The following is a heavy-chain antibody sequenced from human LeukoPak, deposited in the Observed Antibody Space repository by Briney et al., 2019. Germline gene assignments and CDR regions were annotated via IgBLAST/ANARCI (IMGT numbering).Heavy chain of an antibody. CDR3: ARGGWSLDY. Sequence: SETLSLTCTVSGGSISSSSYYWGWIRQPPGKGLEWIGSIYYSGSTYYNPSLKSRVTISIDTSKNQFSLRLTSVTAADTAVYFCARGGWSLDYWGQGTLVTVSS. J-gene: IGHJ4*02. D-gene: IGHD6-19*01. CDR2: IYYSGST. CDR1: GGSISSSSYY. V-gene: IGHV4-39*07.